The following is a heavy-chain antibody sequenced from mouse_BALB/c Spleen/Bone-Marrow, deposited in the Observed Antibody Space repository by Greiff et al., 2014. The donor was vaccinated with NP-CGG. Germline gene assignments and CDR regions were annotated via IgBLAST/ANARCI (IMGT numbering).Heavy chain of an antibody. J-gene: IGHJ4*01. D-gene: IGHD2-4*01. V-gene: IGHV1S56*01. CDR2: ICPGDFNT. CDR1: GYTFTSYY. CDR3: ARKSQRAYDSMNY. Sequence: VQLQQSGPELVKPGASVRISCKASGYTFTSYYIHWVKQRPGQGLEWIGWICPGDFNTKYNEKFKGKATLTADKSSSTAYMQLSSLTSEDSAVYFCARKSQRAYDSMNYWGPGTSVTVSS.